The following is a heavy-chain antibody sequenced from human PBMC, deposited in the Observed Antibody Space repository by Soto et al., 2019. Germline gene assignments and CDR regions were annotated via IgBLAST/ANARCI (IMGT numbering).Heavy chain of an antibody. D-gene: IGHD2-2*01. CDR3: ARDLHYCSSTNCYPNWFDP. CDR2: ISSNGGST. CDR1: GFTYSTYT. Sequence: GGSLRLSCAASGFTYSTYTMHWVRQAPGKGLEYVAAISSNGGSTFYANSVKGRFTISRDNSKNTLYLQMGSLRPEDMAVYYCARDLHYCSSTNCYPNWFDPWGQGTLVTVSS. J-gene: IGHJ5*02. V-gene: IGHV3-64*01.